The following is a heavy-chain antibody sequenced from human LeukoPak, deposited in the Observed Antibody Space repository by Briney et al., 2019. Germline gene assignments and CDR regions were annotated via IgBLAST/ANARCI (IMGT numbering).Heavy chain of an antibody. J-gene: IGHJ4*02. D-gene: IGHD3-16*01. V-gene: IGHV4-59*11. CDR3: ARGGVLKSVDY. CDR1: GGSIGSHY. CDR2: VYDIGST. Sequence: SSETLSLTCTVSGGSIGSHYWTWIRQTPGKGLEWIGYVYDIGSTKYNPSLKSRVTISVDTSKNQFSLRLSSVTAADTAVYYCARGGVLKSVDYWGQGTLVAVSS.